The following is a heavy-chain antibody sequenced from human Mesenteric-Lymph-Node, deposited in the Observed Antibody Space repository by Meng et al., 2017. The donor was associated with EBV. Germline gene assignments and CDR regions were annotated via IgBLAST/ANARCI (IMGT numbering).Heavy chain of an antibody. CDR1: GGSVSSTICY. CDR2: VYYSGST. V-gene: IGHV4-61*01. CDR3: ARENPARGNWFDP. J-gene: IGHJ5*02. D-gene: IGHD3-10*01. Sequence: QWQLQESDQGLVKHSATLPLPCTVSGGSVSSTICYGSWIGQPPVKRLEWIGYVYYSGSTNYNPSLKSRVTISVDTSKNQFSLNLYSVTAADTAVYYCARENPARGNWFDPWGQGALVTVSS.